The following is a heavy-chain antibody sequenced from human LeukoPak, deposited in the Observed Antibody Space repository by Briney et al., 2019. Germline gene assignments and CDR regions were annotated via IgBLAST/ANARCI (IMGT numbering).Heavy chain of an antibody. J-gene: IGHJ5*02. CDR3: ARGYSTIILSLFDP. D-gene: IGHD5-12*01. Sequence: PGKSLRLSCAASGFTFNSYAMHWVRQAPGKGLEWVGVIWSDGSNKYYGDSVKGRFTISRDNSKNTLDLQMNSLRAEDTAVYYCARGYSTIILSLFDPWGQGTLVTVSS. CDR1: GFTFNSYA. CDR2: IWSDGSNK. V-gene: IGHV3-33*01.